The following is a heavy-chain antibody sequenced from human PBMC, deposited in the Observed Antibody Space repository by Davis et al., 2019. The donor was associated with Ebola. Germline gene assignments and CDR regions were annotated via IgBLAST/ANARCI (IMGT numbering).Heavy chain of an antibody. CDR2: INQDGSEK. CDR1: GFTFSTYW. Sequence: GESLKISCAASGFTFSTYWMNWVRQAPGKGLEWVANINQDGSEKYYVDSVKGQFTISRDNAKNSLYLQMNSLRAEDTAVYYCAREIEYYEILTGYFPYWGQGTLVTVSS. CDR3: AREIEYYEILTGYFPY. D-gene: IGHD3-9*01. V-gene: IGHV3-7*03. J-gene: IGHJ4*02.